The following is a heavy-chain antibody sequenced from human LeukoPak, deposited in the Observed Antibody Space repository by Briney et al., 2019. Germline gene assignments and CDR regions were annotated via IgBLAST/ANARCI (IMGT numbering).Heavy chain of an antibody. V-gene: IGHV4-39*07. CDR1: GGSISSSSYY. CDR2: IYYSGST. CDR3: ARARGAVFDY. J-gene: IGHJ4*02. Sequence: PSETLSLTCTVSGGSISSSSYYWGWIRQPPGKGLEWIGSIYYSGSTNYNPSLKSRVTVSVDKSKNHFSLKVSSVTAADTAVYYCARARGAVFDYWGQGTLVTVSS. D-gene: IGHD4/OR15-4a*01.